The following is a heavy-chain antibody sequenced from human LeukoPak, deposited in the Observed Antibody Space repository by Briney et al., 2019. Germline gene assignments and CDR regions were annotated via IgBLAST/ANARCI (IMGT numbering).Heavy chain of an antibody. V-gene: IGHV3-53*01. D-gene: IGHD2-15*01. CDR2: IYDNVKP. CDR1: LSTASSNY. Sequence: GGSLRLSCAPSLSTASSNYMSWVRQAPGKGLEWVSVIYDNVKPYYADPVQGRFITSTATSKNTLYLRMNSLRPDDTAVYYWMLPPCAEGGPWGQGTLVIVSS. J-gene: IGHJ5*02. CDR3: MLPPCAEGGP.